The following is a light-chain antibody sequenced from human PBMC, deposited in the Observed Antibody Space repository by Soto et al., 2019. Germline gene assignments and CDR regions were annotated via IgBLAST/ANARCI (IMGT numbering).Light chain of an antibody. V-gene: IGLV2-14*01. CDR1: SSDVGGYNY. J-gene: IGLJ1*01. CDR2: EVS. CDR3: SSYTSSSTYV. Sequence: QSVLTQPASVSGSPGQSITISCTGTSSDVGGYNYVSWYQQHPGKAPKLMIYEVSNRPSGGSNRFSGSKSGNTASLTISGLKAEDEADYYCSSYTSSSTYVFGTGTKLTVL.